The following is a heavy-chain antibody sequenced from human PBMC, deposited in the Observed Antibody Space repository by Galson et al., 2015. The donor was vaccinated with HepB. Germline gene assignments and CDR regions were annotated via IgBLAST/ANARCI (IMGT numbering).Heavy chain of an antibody. V-gene: IGHV3-30*18. Sequence: SLRLSCAASGFTFSSYGMHWVRQAPGKGLEWVAVISYDGSNKYYADSVKGRFTISRDNSKNTLYLQMNSLRAEDTAVYYCAKGHYYDILTGYPQWDQGTLVTVSS. CDR1: GFTFSSYG. CDR3: AKGHYYDILTGYPQ. D-gene: IGHD3-9*01. J-gene: IGHJ4*02. CDR2: ISYDGSNK.